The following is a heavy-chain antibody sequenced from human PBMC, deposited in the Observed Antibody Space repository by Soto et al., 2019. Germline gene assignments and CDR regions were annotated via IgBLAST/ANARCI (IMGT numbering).Heavy chain of an antibody. Sequence: SQTMCHSCSVPGPTMSATSDYWGWIRQPPGKGLEWIGSIYYSGSTYYNPSPKSRVTISVDTSKNQFSLKLSSVTAADTAVYYCARVWAELAWFDTWGQG. CDR1: GPTMSATSDY. V-gene: IGHV4-39*07. J-gene: IGHJ5*02. CDR2: IYYSGST. D-gene: IGHD1-26*01. CDR3: ARVWAELAWFDT.